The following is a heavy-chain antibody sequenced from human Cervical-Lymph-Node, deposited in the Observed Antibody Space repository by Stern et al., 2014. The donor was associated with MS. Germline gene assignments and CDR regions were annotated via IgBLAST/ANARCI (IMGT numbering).Heavy chain of an antibody. CDR1: GFTFISSA. Sequence: QLVQSGPEVKKPGTSVKVSCKASGFTFISSAVQWVRQARGQRLAWIGWIVVGRGNTNYAQKFQERVTITRDMSTSTAYMELSSLRSEDTAVYYCAAEPMYYSDSVGAFDIWGQGTMVTVSS. J-gene: IGHJ3*02. CDR2: IVVGRGNT. CDR3: AAEPMYYSDSVGAFDI. D-gene: IGHD3-22*01. V-gene: IGHV1-58*01.